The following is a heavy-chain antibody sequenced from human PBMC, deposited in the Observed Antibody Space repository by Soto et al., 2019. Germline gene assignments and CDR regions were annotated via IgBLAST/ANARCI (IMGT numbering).Heavy chain of an antibody. Sequence: GESLKISCKTSGYIFNNYWIGWVRQMPGKGLEWMGIIYPGNSDTTYSPSFQGQVTFSVDKSITTAYLQWSSLKASDTAMYFCARQHEQWLGDFDEWGQGSEVTVSS. V-gene: IGHV5-51*01. CDR1: GYIFNNYW. J-gene: IGHJ4*02. CDR3: ARQHEQWLGDFDE. CDR2: IYPGNSDT. D-gene: IGHD6-19*01.